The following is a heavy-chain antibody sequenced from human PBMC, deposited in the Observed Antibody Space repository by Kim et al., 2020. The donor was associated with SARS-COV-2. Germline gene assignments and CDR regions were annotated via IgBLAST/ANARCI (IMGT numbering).Heavy chain of an antibody. Sequence: GGSLRLSCVASGFTFNRFAMTWVRQAPGKGLEWVSVVSGATTFYADSVRGRFTISRDNSKSTVYLQMTNLRAEDTALYFCAKSGDTSMVQHFDYWGQGSLVTVSS. CDR3: AKSGDTSMVQHFDY. CDR1: GFTFNRFA. J-gene: IGHJ4*02. D-gene: IGHD5-18*01. V-gene: IGHV3-23*01. CDR2: VSGATT.